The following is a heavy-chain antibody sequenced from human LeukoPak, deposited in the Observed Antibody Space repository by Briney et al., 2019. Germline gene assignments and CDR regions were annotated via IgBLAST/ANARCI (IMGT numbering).Heavy chain of an antibody. V-gene: IGHV1-69-2*01. D-gene: IGHD1-26*01. J-gene: IGHJ1*01. CDR1: GYTFTDYY. Sequence: ASVKISCKVSGYTFTDYYMHWVQQAPGKGLEWMGLVDPEDGETIYAEKFQGRVTITADTSTDTAYMELSSLRSEDTAVYYCARSSGSANYYPPEFFLHWGQGTLVTVSS. CDR2: VDPEDGET. CDR3: ARSSGSANYYPPEFFLH.